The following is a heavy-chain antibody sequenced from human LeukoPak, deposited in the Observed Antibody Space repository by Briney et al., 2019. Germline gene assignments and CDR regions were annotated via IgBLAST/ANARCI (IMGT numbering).Heavy chain of an antibody. CDR3: ARDSRRRPYYYDSSGYYSY. CDR2: ISAYNGNT. D-gene: IGHD3-22*01. V-gene: IGHV1-18*01. Sequence: RASVKVSCKASGYTFTSYGISWVRQAPGQGLEWMGWISAYNGNTNYAQKLQGRVTMTTDTSTSTAYMELRSLRSDDTAVYYCARDSRRRPYYYDSSGYYSYWGQGTLVTVSS. J-gene: IGHJ4*02. CDR1: GYTFTSYG.